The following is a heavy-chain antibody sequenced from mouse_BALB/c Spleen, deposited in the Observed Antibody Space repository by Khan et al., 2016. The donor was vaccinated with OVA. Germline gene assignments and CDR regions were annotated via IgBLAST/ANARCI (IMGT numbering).Heavy chain of an antibody. D-gene: IGHD3-2*01. V-gene: IGHV1S81*02. CDR1: GYTFTSYY. CDR2: INPSNGGT. Sequence: QVQLQQSGAELVKPGASVKLSCKASGYTFTSYYMYWLKQRSGQGLEWIREINPSNGGTNFNEKFKSKATLTEDKSSSTAYMQLSSLTSEGSAVYSCTRRGTARATLWFAYWGQGTLVTVSA. J-gene: IGHJ3*01. CDR3: TRRGTARATLWFAY.